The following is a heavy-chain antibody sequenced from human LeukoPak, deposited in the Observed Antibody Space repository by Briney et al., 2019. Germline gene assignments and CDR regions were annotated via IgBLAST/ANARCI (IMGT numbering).Heavy chain of an antibody. D-gene: IGHD4-11*01. CDR3: ARDQGSSNWFYY. CDR1: GDSVNYDCYY. V-gene: IGHV4-39*07. CDR2: FSYTGNT. Sequence: PSETLSLTCSVSGDSVNYDCYYWGWVRQPPGKELEWIGTFSYTGNTYYNPSLKSRVTISVDTSKSHFSLTLTSVTAADTGVYYCARDQGSSNWFYYWGQGILVTVSS. J-gene: IGHJ4*02.